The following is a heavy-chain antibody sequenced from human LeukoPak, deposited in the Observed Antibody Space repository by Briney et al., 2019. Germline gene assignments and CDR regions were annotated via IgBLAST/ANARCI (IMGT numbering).Heavy chain of an antibody. CDR2: INHSGST. CDR1: GGSFSGYY. J-gene: IGHJ4*02. V-gene: IGHV4-34*01. D-gene: IGHD3-22*01. CDR3: ARGPAYYDSSGYYYFDY. Sequence: SETLSLTCAVYGGSFSGYYWSWIRQPPGKGLEWIGEINHSGSTNYNPSLKSRVTISVDTSKNQFSLKLSSATAADTAVYYCARGPAYYDSSGYYYFDYWGQGTLVTVSS.